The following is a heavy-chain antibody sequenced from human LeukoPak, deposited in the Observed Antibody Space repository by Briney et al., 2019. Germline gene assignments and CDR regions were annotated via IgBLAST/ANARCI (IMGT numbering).Heavy chain of an antibody. D-gene: IGHD3-9*01. CDR1: GFTFSTYA. CDR2: ISGSGANT. Sequence: PGGSLRLSCAASGFTFSTYAMSWVRQAPGKGLEWVSTISGSGANTYYADSVRGRFTISRDNSKNTLYLHMNSLRAEDTAVYYCAKERAGYNNPYYFDCWGQGTLVTVSS. V-gene: IGHV3-23*01. J-gene: IGHJ4*02. CDR3: AKERAGYNNPYYFDC.